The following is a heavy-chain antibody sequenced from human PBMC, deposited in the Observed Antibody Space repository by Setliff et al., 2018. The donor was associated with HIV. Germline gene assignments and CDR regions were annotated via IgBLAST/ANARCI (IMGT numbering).Heavy chain of an antibody. V-gene: IGHV3-30*04. J-gene: IGHJ4*02. CDR3: AKVESYYDSSGPDY. Sequence: GGSLRLSCAASGFTFSSNAMHWVRQAPGKGLEWVAVVAYDGSNKYYADSVKGRFTISRDNSKNTLYLQMNSLRAEDTAVYYCAKVESYYDSSGPDYWGQGALVTVSS. D-gene: IGHD3-22*01. CDR1: GFTFSSNA. CDR2: VAYDGSNK.